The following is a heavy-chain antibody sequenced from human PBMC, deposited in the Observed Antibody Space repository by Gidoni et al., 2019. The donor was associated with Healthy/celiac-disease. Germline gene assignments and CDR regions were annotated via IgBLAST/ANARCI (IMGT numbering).Heavy chain of an antibody. J-gene: IGHJ4*02. V-gene: IGHV3-23*01. CDR3: AKTHSGYYDSSGYHFDY. CDR1: GFTFSSYA. CDR2: ISGSGGST. D-gene: IGHD3-22*01. Sequence: ASGFTFSSYAMSLVRQAPGKGLEWVSAISGSGGSTYYADSVKGRFTISRDNSKNTLYLQMNSLRAEDTAVYYCAKTHSGYYDSSGYHFDYWGQGTLVTVSS.